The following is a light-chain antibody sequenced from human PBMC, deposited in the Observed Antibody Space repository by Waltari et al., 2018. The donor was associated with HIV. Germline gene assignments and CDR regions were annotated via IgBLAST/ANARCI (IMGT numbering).Light chain of an antibody. CDR1: QSISSW. CDR3: QQYNSYPYT. J-gene: IGKJ2*01. Sequence: DIQMTQSPSNLSASVGDRVTIPCRASQSISSWLAWYQQKPGKAPKLLIYKASSLESGVPSRFSGSGSGTEFTLTISCLQPDDFATYSCQQYNSYPYTFGQGTKLEIK. V-gene: IGKV1-5*03. CDR2: KAS.